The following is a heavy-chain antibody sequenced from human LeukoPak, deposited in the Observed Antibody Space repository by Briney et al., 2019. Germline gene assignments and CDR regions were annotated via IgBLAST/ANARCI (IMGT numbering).Heavy chain of an antibody. V-gene: IGHV1-69*05. CDR2: IIPIFSTA. D-gene: IGHD1-26*01. J-gene: IGHJ4*02. CDR3: ARSRYSGSYFYYFDY. CDR1: GGTFTSYA. Sequence: ASVKVSCKASGGTFTSYAISWVRQAPGQGLEWMGGIIPIFSTANYAQKFQGRVTINTDESTSTAYMELSSLRSEDTAVYYCARSRYSGSYFYYFDYWGQGTLVTVSS.